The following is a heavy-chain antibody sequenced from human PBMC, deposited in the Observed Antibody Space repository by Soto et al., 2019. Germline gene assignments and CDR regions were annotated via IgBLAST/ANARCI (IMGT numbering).Heavy chain of an antibody. D-gene: IGHD3-22*01. J-gene: IGHJ4*02. CDR1: GYSISSGYY. Sequence: QVQLQESGPGLVKPSDTLSLTCAVSGYSISSGYYWGWVRQPPGKGLEWIGSIYHSGSIYYNPSLKSRVTISVDTSKNQFSLQLSSVTAADTAVYYCARSFYDSSGYLGYWGQGTMVTVSS. CDR2: IYHSGSI. V-gene: IGHV4-38-2*01. CDR3: ARSFYDSSGYLGY.